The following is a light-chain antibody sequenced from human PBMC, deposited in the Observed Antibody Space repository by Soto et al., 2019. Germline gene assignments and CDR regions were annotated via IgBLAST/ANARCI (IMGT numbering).Light chain of an antibody. CDR3: QRYKNWPL. V-gene: IGKV3-15*01. Sequence: MMMTQSPAPLSVSPGEKVTLSRRTSHSVNSHVAWYQQKPGQAPRLLLYGASTRATGIPVRFSGSGFGTEFTLTISSLQSEDFAVYYCQRYKNWPLFGQGTRLEI. CDR2: GAS. J-gene: IGKJ5*01. CDR1: HSVNSH.